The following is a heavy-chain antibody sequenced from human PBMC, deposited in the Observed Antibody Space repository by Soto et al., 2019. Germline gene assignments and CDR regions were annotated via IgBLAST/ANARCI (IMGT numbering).Heavy chain of an antibody. Sequence: ASVKVSCKASGYTFTSYAMHWVRQAPGQRLKWMGWINAGNGNTKYSQKFQGRVTITRDTSASTAYMELSSLRSEDTAVYYCASSTGYCSGGSCYSGTGLPHDAFDIWGQGTMVTVSS. CDR2: INAGNGNT. J-gene: IGHJ3*02. V-gene: IGHV1-3*01. CDR3: ASSTGYCSGGSCYSGTGLPHDAFDI. D-gene: IGHD2-15*01. CDR1: GYTFTSYA.